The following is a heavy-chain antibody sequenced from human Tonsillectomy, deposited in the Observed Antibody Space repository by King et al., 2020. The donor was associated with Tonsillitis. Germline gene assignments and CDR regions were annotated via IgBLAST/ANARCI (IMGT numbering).Heavy chain of an antibody. D-gene: IGHD3-22*01. V-gene: IGHV3-74*01. CDR1: GFTFSSCS. J-gene: IGHJ4*02. CDR2: INIDGSST. CDR3: ARETSGYDY. Sequence: VQLVESGGGLVQPGGSLRLSCAASGFTFSSCSMHCVRQAPGKGLVWVSLINIDGSSTSYSDSVKGRFTISSDNAKNTLYLQMNSLRAEDTAVYYCARETSGYDYWGQGTLVTVSS.